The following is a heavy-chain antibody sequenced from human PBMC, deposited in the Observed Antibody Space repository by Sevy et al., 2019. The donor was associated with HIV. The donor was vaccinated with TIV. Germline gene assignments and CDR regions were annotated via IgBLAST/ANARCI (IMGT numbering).Heavy chain of an antibody. Sequence: SETLSLTCAVYGGSFSGYYWNWIRQPPGKGLEWIGEINHGGTTNYNPSLKSRVTISIDTSRNQVFLKLSSVIAADAAVYCWAGGGGNYGGDYWGQGALVTVSS. CDR1: GGSFSGYY. CDR2: INHGGTT. D-gene: IGHD3-16*01. V-gene: IGHV4-34*01. CDR3: AGGGGNYGGDY. J-gene: IGHJ4*02.